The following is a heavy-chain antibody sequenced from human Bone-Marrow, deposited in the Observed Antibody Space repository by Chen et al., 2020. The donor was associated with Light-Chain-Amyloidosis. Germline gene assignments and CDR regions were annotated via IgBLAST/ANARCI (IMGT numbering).Heavy chain of an antibody. D-gene: IGHD6-13*01. CDR1: GFTFDDYA. Sequence: EVQLVESGGGLVQPGRSLRLSCAASGFTFDDYAMHWVRQAPGKGLEWVSGISWNSGSIGYADSVKGRFTIARDNAKNSLYLQMNSLRAEDTALYYCAKDIRAKDSSSWYSFPGYGMDVWGQGTTVTVSS. CDR2: ISWNSGSI. CDR3: AKDIRAKDSSSWYSFPGYGMDV. V-gene: IGHV3-9*01. J-gene: IGHJ6*02.